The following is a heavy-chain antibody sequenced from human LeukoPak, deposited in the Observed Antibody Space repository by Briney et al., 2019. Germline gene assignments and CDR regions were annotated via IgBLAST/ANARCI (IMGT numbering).Heavy chain of an antibody. V-gene: IGHV3-21*01. J-gene: IGHJ6*02. D-gene: IGHD6-19*01. Sequence: GGSLRLSCAASGFTFSSYSMNWVRQAPGKGLEWVSSISSSSSYICYADSVKGRFTISRDNAKNSLYLQMNSLRAEDTAVYYCARDRYSSGWLYYYGMDVWGQGTTVTVSS. CDR3: ARDRYSSGWLYYYGMDV. CDR2: ISSSSSYI. CDR1: GFTFSSYS.